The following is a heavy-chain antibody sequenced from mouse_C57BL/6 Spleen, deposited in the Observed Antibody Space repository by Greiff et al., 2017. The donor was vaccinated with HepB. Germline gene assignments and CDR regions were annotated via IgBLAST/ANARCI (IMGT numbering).Heavy chain of an antibody. CDR2: IYPRDGST. CDR1: GYTFTDHT. J-gene: IGHJ2*01. V-gene: IGHV1-78*01. CDR3: ARRQTRTAQAFDY. Sequence: VQLQQSDAELVKPGASVKISCKVSGYTFTDHTIHWMKQRPEQGLEWIGYIYPRDGSTKYNEKFKGKATLTADKSSSTAYMQLNSLTSDDSAVYFCARRQTRTAQAFDYWGQGTTLTVSS. D-gene: IGHD3-2*02.